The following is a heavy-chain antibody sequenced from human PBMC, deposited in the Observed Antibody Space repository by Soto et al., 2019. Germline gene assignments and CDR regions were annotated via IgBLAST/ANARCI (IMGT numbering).Heavy chain of an antibody. V-gene: IGHV1-69*02. CDR1: GSTCSSYT. CDR3: ARSPSDYGDYNDY. J-gene: IGHJ4*02. D-gene: IGHD4-17*01. CDR2: IIPILGIA. Sequence: SVRVSGRASGSTCSSYTIRWVRQAPGQGLEWMGRIIPILGIANYAQKFQGRVTITADKSTSTAYMELSSLRSEDTAVYYCARSPSDYGDYNDYWGQGTLVTVSS.